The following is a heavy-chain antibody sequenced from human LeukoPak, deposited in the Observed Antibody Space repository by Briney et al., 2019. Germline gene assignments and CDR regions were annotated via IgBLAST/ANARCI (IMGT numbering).Heavy chain of an antibody. CDR1: GFTFSSYS. Sequence: GGSLRLSCAASGFTFSSYSMNWVRQAPGKGLEWVSYISSSSSTIYYADSVKGRFTISRDNAKNSLYLQMNSLRAEDTAVYYCARAVDTAMVWSPWFDPWGQGTLVTGSS. J-gene: IGHJ5*02. D-gene: IGHD5-18*01. V-gene: IGHV3-48*04. CDR3: ARAVDTAMVWSPWFDP. CDR2: ISSSSSTI.